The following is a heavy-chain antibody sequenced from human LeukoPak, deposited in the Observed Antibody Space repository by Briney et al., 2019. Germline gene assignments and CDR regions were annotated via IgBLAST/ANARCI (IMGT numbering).Heavy chain of an antibody. CDR3: ATGPMITFGGVIVPDAFDI. J-gene: IGHJ3*02. V-gene: IGHV1-8*01. CDR2: MNPNSGNT. D-gene: IGHD3-16*02. Sequence: GASVKVSCKASGYTFTSYDINWVRQATGQGLEWVGWMNPNSGNTGYAQKFQGRVTMTRNTSISTAYMELSSLRSEDTAVYYCATGPMITFGGVIVPDAFDIWGQGTMVTVSS. CDR1: GYTFTSYD.